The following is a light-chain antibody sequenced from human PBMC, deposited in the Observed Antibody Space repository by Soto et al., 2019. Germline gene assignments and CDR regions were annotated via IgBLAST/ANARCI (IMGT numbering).Light chain of an antibody. CDR3: QQYDSSPKT. V-gene: IGKV3-20*01. CDR2: GAS. J-gene: IGKJ1*01. Sequence: MVLKQSPRTLSLSPGERATLSSRVSQSVSSSYLAWYQQKPGQAPRLLIYGASSRATGIPDRFSGTGSGTDFTLTISRLEPEDFAVYYCQQYDSSPKTFGQGTKVDIK. CDR1: QSVSSSY.